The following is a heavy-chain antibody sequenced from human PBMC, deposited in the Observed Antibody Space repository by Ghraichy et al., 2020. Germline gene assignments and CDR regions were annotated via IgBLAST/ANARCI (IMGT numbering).Heavy chain of an antibody. Sequence: LSLTCAASGFTFSRYGMHWVRQAPGKGLEWVALIWYDGKNKYYADSVKGRFTISRDNFRNTLFLQMNSLSADDTGVYYCASEDASGNFEFWGQGTQVTVSS. CDR3: ASEDASGNFEF. D-gene: IGHD3-10*01. CDR1: GFTFSRYG. J-gene: IGHJ4*02. CDR2: IWYDGKNK. V-gene: IGHV3-33*01.